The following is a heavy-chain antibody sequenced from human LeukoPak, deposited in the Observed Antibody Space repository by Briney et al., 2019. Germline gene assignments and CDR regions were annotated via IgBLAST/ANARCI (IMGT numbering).Heavy chain of an antibody. V-gene: IGHV4-39*01. D-gene: IGHD5-18*01. J-gene: IGHJ5*02. CDR1: GGSISSSSYY. CDR3: ARSSYSYGYDWFDP. CDR2: IYYSGST. Sequence: RSSETLSLTCTVSGGSISSSSYYWGWIRQPPGKGLEWIGSIYYSGSTYYNPSLKSRVTISVDTSKNQFSLKLSSVTAADTAVYYCARSSYSYGYDWFDPWGQGTLVTVSS.